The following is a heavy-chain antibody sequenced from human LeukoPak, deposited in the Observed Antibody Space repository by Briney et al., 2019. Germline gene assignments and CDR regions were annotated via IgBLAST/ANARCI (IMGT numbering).Heavy chain of an antibody. CDR3: AKSHDSSGAFDI. Sequence: GGSLRLSCAASGFTFSSYGMHWVRQAPGKGLEWVAVISYDGSNKYYADSVKGRFTISRDNSKNTLYLQMNSLRAEDTAVYYCAKSHDSSGAFDIWGQGTMVTVSS. J-gene: IGHJ3*02. CDR1: GFTFSSYG. CDR2: ISYDGSNK. V-gene: IGHV3-30*18. D-gene: IGHD3-22*01.